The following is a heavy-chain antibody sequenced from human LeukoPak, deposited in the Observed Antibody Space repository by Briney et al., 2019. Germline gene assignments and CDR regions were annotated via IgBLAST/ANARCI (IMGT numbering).Heavy chain of an antibody. CDR1: GGSISSYY. CDR2: IYYSGST. J-gene: IGHJ6*02. D-gene: IGHD1-26*01. CDR3: ARRSRIVGATYYYYGMDV. V-gene: IGHV4-59*08. Sequence: RTSETLSLTCTVSGGSISSYYWSWIRQPPGKGLEWIGYIYYSGSTNYNPSLKSRVTISVDTSKNQFSLKLSSVTAADTAVYYCARRSRIVGATYYYYGMDVWGQGTTVTVSS.